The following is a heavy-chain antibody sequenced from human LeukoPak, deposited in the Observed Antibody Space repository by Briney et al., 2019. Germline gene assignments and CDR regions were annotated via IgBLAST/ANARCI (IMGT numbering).Heavy chain of an antibody. D-gene: IGHD1-26*01. CDR3: ARQKWELDY. CDR2: IYYSGST. Sequence: WIRQPPGKGLEWIGSIYYSGSTYYNPSLKSRVTISVDTSKNQFSLKLSSVTAADTAVYYCARQKWELDYWGQGTLVTVSS. V-gene: IGHV4-39*01. J-gene: IGHJ4*02.